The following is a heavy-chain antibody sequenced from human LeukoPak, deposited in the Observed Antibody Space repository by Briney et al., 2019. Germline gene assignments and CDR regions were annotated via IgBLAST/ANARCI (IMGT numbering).Heavy chain of an antibody. CDR2: ISGTGGST. V-gene: IGHV3-23*01. CDR1: GFTFSSYA. J-gene: IGHJ4*02. Sequence: GGSLRLSCAASGFTFSSYAMSWVRQAPGRGLEGVSAISGTGGSTYYADSVEGRFTISRDNSKNTLYLQMNSLRAEDTAVYYCAKQYSSFYLDYWGQGTLVTVSS. D-gene: IGHD6-6*01. CDR3: AKQYSSFYLDY.